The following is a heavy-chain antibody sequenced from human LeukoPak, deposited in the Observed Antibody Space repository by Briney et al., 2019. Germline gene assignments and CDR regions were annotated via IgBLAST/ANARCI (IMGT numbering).Heavy chain of an antibody. D-gene: IGHD5-24*01. CDR3: AKDGGLDKYGYNPLDN. CDR2: ISWNRGII. J-gene: IGHJ4*02. CDR1: GFTFSSYS. Sequence: GRSLRLSCTASGFTFSSYSMAWVRQARGKGLEWVSGISWNRGIIEYADSVKGRFTISRDNAKNSLYLQMNSLRVEDTALYYCAKDGGLDKYGYNPLDNWGQGTLVTVSS. V-gene: IGHV3-9*01.